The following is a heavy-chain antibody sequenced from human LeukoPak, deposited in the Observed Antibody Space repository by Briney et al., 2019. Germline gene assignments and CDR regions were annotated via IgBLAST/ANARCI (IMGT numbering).Heavy chain of an antibody. CDR3: TKYGHSPYFDS. V-gene: IGHV1-46*01. J-gene: IGHJ4*02. CDR1: GYTFTNYH. D-gene: IGHD4-17*01. Sequence: GASVKVSCKASGYTFTNYHMHWVRQAPGQGLEWMGIINPSGGITNYAQKFQGRVTMTRDMSTSTVYVELSSLRSEDTAVYYCTKYGHSPYFDSWGQGTLVTVSS. CDR2: INPSGGIT.